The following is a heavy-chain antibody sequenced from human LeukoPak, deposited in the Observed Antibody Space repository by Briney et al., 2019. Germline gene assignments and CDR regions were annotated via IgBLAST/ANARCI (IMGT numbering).Heavy chain of an antibody. J-gene: IGHJ4*01. Sequence: ASVKVSCKTSGYPFSNQGISRVRQAPGQGLEWMGWITAYNGNRLYAQRFQGRITLTTDTSTSTSYMELRSLEYDDTAIYYCARDNDKVVDHWGQGTLVTVSS. V-gene: IGHV1-18*01. D-gene: IGHD1-1*01. CDR3: ARDNDKVVDH. CDR1: GYPFSNQG. CDR2: ITAYNGNR.